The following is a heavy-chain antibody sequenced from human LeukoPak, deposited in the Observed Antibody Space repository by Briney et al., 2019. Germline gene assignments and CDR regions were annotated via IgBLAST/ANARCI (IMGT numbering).Heavy chain of an antibody. CDR3: ARDPHRAFDI. Sequence: SETLSLTCTVSGASISSYYWNWIRQPPGKGLEWIGYIYYSGNTNYNPSLKSRVTTSVDTSKNQFSLNLGSVTAADTAVYYCARDPHRAFDIWGQGTMVTVSS. CDR2: IYYSGNT. V-gene: IGHV4-59*01. J-gene: IGHJ3*02. CDR1: GASISSYY.